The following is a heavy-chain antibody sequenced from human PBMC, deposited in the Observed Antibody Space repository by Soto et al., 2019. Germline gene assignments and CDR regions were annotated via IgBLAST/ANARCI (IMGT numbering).Heavy chain of an antibody. J-gene: IGHJ6*03. Sequence: SETLSLTCAVYGGSFSGYYWSWIRQPPGKGLEWIGEINHSGSTNYNPSLKSRVTISVDTSKNQFSLKLSSVTAADTAVYYCARGPDHRRYYYYYMDVWGKGTTVTVSS. CDR3: ARGPDHRRYYYYYMDV. CDR1: GGSFSGYY. CDR2: INHSGST. V-gene: IGHV4-34*01.